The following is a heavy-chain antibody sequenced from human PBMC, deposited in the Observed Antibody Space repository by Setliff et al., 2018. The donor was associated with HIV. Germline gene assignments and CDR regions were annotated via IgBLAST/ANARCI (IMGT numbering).Heavy chain of an antibody. V-gene: IGHV4-38-2*01. J-gene: IGHJ4*02. D-gene: IGHD5-12*01. Sequence: SETLSLTCAVSGYSISSGYYWGWIRQPPGKRLEWFGTIYDSGHTFYNPSLKSRLTISVDTSRNQFSLKLTSVTAAATAVYYCARARGLQDSGYDYVLYYFDYWGQGTLVTVSS. CDR2: IYDSGHT. CDR1: GYSISSGYY. CDR3: ARARGLQDSGYDYVLYYFDY.